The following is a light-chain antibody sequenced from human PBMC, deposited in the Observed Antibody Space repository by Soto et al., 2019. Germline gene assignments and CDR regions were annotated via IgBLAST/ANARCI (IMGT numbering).Light chain of an antibody. J-gene: IGKJ5*01. CDR1: QSVSSSY. V-gene: IGKV3-15*01. CDR2: GAS. CDR3: QQYNNWPPIT. Sequence: EIVLTQPPGTLSLSPGERATLSCRAIQSVSSSYLAWYQQKPGQAPRLPIYGASTRATGIPARFSGSGSGTEFTLTISILQSEDFAVYYCQQYNNWPPITFGQGTRLEI.